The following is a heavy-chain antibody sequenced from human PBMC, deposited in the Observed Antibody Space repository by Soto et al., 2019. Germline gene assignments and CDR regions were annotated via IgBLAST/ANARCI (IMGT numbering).Heavy chain of an antibody. Sequence: SLRLSCAASGFTFSSYWMHWVRQAPGKGLEWVSRIEGDGSSTTSADSVKGRFTVSRDDARNTLYLQMSSLRADDKAIYYCAREGLDTAGFFDVWGQGTMVTVSS. D-gene: IGHD6-13*01. V-gene: IGHV3-74*01. J-gene: IGHJ3*01. CDR1: GFTFSSYW. CDR2: IEGDGSST. CDR3: AREGLDTAGFFDV.